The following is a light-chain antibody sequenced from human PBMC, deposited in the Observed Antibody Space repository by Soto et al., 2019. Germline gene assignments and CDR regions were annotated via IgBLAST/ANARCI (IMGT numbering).Light chain of an antibody. CDR1: QGIRSD. CDR3: LHDDNYPRT. V-gene: IGKV1-6*01. J-gene: IGKJ1*01. CDR2: AAS. Sequence: AIQMTQSPSSLSASVGDRVTITCRASQGIRSDLAWYQQKPGKAPNLLIYAASKLETGFPSRFSGSGSGTDFTLTISSRQPEDFATYYCLHDDNYPRTFGQGTRVEVK.